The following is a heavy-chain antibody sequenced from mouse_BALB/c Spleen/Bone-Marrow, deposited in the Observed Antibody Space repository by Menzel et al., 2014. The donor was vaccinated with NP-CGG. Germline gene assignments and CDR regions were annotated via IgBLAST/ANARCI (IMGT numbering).Heavy chain of an antibody. J-gene: IGHJ3*01. CDR3: ANYYYGSSLFAY. V-gene: IGHV14-3*02. CDR1: GFNIKDTY. CDR2: IDPAHGNT. D-gene: IGHD1-1*01. Sequence: VQLQQPGAELVKPGASVKLSCTASGFNIKDTYMHWVKQRPEQGLEWIGRIDPAHGNTKYDPKFQGKATITADTSSNTAYLQLSSLTSEDTAVYYCANYYYGSSLFAYWGQGTLVTVS.